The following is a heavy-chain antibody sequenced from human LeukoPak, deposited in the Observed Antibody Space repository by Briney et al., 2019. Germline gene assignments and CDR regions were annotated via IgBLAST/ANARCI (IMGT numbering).Heavy chain of an antibody. CDR2: IIGGAGST. V-gene: IGHV3-23*01. J-gene: IGHJ4*02. D-gene: IGHD3-22*01. Sequence: GGSRRLSCAASGFSFSSHGMSWVRQAPGKGLEWVSGIIGGAGSTYYADSVKGRFTISRDNSKNTLYLQMNSLRAEDTAVYYCATAIYYASSGYYSWGQGTLVTVSS. CDR3: ATAIYYASSGYYS. CDR1: GFSFSSHG.